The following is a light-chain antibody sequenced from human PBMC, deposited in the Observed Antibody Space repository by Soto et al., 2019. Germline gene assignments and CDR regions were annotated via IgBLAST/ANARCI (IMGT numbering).Light chain of an antibody. CDR2: EVS. CDR3: SSYAGSNNYVV. Sequence: VLTQPPSASGSPGQSVTISCTGTSSDVGGYNYVSWYQQHPGKAPKLMIYEVSKRPSGVPDRFSGSKSGNTASLTVSGLQAEDEADYYCSSYAGSNNYVVFGGGTKLTVL. CDR1: SSDVGGYNY. V-gene: IGLV2-8*01. J-gene: IGLJ2*01.